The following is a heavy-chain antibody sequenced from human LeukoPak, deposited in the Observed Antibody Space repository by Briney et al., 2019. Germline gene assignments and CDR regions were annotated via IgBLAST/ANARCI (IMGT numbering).Heavy chain of an antibody. CDR3: ARDYGGNSELTFDY. D-gene: IGHD4-23*01. Sequence: ASVKVSCKASGGTFSSYAISWVRQAPGQGLEWMGRIIPIFGIANYAQKFQGRVTITADKSASTAYMELSSLRSEDTAVYYCARDYGGNSELTFDYRGQGTLVTVSS. V-gene: IGHV1-69*04. CDR2: IIPIFGIA. CDR1: GGTFSSYA. J-gene: IGHJ4*02.